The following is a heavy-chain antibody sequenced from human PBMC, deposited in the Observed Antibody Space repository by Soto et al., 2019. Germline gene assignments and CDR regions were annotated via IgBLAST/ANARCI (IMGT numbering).Heavy chain of an antibody. CDR2: ISYDGSNK. CDR1: GFTFSFYA. Sequence: GGSLRLSCAASGFTFSFYAMHWVRQAPGKGLEWVAVISYDGSNKYYADSVKGRFTISRDNAKKTLYLQINSLRAEDTAVYYCAKDQHGSGSPRPYYYGMDVWGQGTTVTVSS. CDR3: AKDQHGSGSPRPYYYGMDV. V-gene: IGHV3-30*18. J-gene: IGHJ6*02. D-gene: IGHD3-10*01.